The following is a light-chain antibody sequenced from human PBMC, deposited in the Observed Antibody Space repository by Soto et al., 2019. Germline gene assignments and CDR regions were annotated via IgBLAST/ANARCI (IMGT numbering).Light chain of an antibody. CDR1: ESISSN. J-gene: IGKJ4*01. CDR3: QQYNDGLT. V-gene: IGKV3-15*01. CDR2: GAS. Sequence: EIVMTQSPATLSVSPGERAILSCRAGESISSNLAWYQLKPGQAPRLLIYGASTRATGIPARFSGSGPGTEFTLTITSLQSEDFAVYFCQQYNDGLTFGGGTKVDI.